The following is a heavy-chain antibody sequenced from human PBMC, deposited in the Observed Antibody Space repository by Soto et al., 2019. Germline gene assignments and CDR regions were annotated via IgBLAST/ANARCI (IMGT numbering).Heavy chain of an antibody. V-gene: IGHV3-23*01. CDR2: ISGSGGST. D-gene: IGHD3-10*01. J-gene: IGHJ6*03. CDR3: AKALVRGVITTQAWPYYMDV. Sequence: GGSLRLSCAASGFTFSSYAMSWVRQAPGKGLEWVSAISGSGGSTYYADSVKGRFTISRDNSKNTLYLQMNSLRAEDTAVYYCAKALVRGVITTQAWPYYMDVWGKGTTVTVSS. CDR1: GFTFSSYA.